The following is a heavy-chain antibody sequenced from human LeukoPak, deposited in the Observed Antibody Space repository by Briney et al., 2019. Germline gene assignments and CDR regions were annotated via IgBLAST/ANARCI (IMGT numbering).Heavy chain of an antibody. J-gene: IGHJ4*02. D-gene: IGHD2/OR15-2a*01. CDR2: INGDGSET. Sequence: GGSLRLSCAASGFTLSNHWMHWVRQAPGKGLVWVSHINGDGSETNYADSVRGRFTISRDNAKNTVYLQMNSLRAEDTAVYYCVSFYETYWGRGTLVTVSS. V-gene: IGHV3-74*01. CDR3: VSFYETY. CDR1: GFTLSNHW.